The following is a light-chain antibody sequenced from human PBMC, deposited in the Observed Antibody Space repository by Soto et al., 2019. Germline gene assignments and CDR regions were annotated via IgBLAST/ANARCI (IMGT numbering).Light chain of an antibody. Sequence: EIVLTHSPCTLSLSTVEIATLSCRERQSVSSYSLAWYQKKPGQAPRLLIYGASSRAAGIPDRFSGSGSGTDFTLTISGLEPEDFAVYYCQQYGSSLTWTFGQGTKVDIK. CDR2: GAS. CDR3: QQYGSSLTWT. V-gene: IGKV3-20*01. J-gene: IGKJ1*01. CDR1: QSVSSYS.